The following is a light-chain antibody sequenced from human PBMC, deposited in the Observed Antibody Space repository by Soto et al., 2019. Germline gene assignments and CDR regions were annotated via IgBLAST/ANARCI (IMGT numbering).Light chain of an antibody. CDR1: QSVSSN. J-gene: IGKJ1*01. Sequence: EIVRTQSPATLSVSPGERATLSCRASQSVSSNLAWYQQKPCQAPRLLIYGASTRATGIPARFSGSESGTEFTLTISSLQSEDFAVYYCHQYDNWPPWTFGQGTKVEIK. CDR3: HQYDNWPPWT. V-gene: IGKV3D-15*01. CDR2: GAS.